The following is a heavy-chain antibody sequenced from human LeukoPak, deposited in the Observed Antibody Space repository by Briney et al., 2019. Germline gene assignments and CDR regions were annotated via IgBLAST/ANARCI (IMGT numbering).Heavy chain of an antibody. Sequence: ASVKVSCKASGYTFTGYYMHWVRQAPGQGLEWMGWINPNSGGTNYAQKFQGRVTMTRDTSISTAYMELNSLRAEDTAVYYCANQLRFLEWSHFDYWGQGTLVTVSS. CDR2: INPNSGGT. J-gene: IGHJ4*02. V-gene: IGHV1-2*02. CDR3: ANQLRFLEWSHFDY. D-gene: IGHD3-3*01. CDR1: GYTFTGYY.